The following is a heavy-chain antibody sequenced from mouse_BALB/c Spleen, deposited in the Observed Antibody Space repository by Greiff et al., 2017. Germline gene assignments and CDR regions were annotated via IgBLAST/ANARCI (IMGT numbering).Heavy chain of an antibody. CDR2: ISSGSSTI. Sequence: EVMLVESGGGLVQPGGSRKLSCAASGFTFSSFGMHWVRQAPEKGLEWVAYISSGSSTIYYADTVKGRFTISRDNPKNTLFLQMTSLRSEDTAMYYCARVVDYAMDYWGQGTSVTVSS. J-gene: IGHJ4*01. V-gene: IGHV5-17*02. CDR1: GFTFSSFG. D-gene: IGHD1-1*01. CDR3: ARVVDYAMDY.